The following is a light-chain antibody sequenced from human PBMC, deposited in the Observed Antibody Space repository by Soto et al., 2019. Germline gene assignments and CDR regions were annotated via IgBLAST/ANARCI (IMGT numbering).Light chain of an antibody. V-gene: IGLV2-14*01. Sequence: QSALTQPASVSGSPGQSITISCTGTSSDVGGYNYVSWYQQHPGKAPKLMIYDVNTRPSGVSNRFSGSKSGNTASLTISGLRAEDEADYYCSSYTSSISFGGVTKLTVL. CDR1: SSDVGGYNY. CDR3: SSYTSSIS. J-gene: IGLJ2*01. CDR2: DVN.